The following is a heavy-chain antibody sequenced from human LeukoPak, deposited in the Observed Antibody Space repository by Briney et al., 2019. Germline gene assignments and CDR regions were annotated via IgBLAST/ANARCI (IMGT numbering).Heavy chain of an antibody. CDR3: AKSDHGFWTGYKR. CDR1: RFTFSSYA. J-gene: IGHJ4*02. CDR2: ITASGAST. D-gene: IGHD3/OR15-3a*01. V-gene: IGHV3-23*01. Sequence: GGSLRLSCAASRFTFSSYAMSAVRQAPWRGLDWVSAITASGASTHYADSVKGRFTLSRDNYKNTLYLQMNSPRADDTAVYYCAKSDHGFWTGYKRWGQGTLVTVSS.